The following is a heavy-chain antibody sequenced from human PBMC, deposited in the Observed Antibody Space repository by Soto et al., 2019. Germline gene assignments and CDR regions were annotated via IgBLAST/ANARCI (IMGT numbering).Heavy chain of an antibody. D-gene: IGHD1-26*01. V-gene: IGHV1-8*01. J-gene: IGHJ4*02. CDR1: GYTFTAYD. CDR2: LNPKSGNT. Sequence: ASVKVSCKASGYTFTAYDFNWVRQAPGQGLEWMGWLNPKSGNTGSGQKFQGRVTMTRDSSISTVYMELSSLSSDDTAIYYCARVAGSPDYWGQGTLVTVSS. CDR3: ARVAGSPDY.